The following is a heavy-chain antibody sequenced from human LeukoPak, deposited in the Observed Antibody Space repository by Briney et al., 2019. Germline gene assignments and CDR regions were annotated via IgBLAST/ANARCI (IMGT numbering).Heavy chain of an antibody. V-gene: IGHV1-2*02. CDR1: GYTFTGYY. CDR3: ARGPHGRIYDILTGFDY. J-gene: IGHJ4*02. D-gene: IGHD3-9*01. CDR2: IKPNSGGT. Sequence: ASVKVSCKASGYTFTGYYMHWVRQAPGQGLEWMGWIKPNSGGTNYAQKFQGRVTMTRDTSISTAYMELSRLRSDDTAVYYCARGPHGRIYDILTGFDYWGQGTLVTVSS.